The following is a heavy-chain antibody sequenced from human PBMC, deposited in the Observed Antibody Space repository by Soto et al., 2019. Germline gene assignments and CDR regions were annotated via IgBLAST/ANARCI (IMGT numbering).Heavy chain of an antibody. J-gene: IGHJ6*02. Sequence: SETLSLTCTVSGGSISSSSYYWGWIRQPPGKGLEWIGSIYYSGSTYYNPSLKSRVTISVDTSKNQFSLKLSSVTAADTAVYYCARMVGYSYGPYYYYYGVDVWGQGTTVTVSS. CDR1: GGSISSSSYY. CDR2: IYYSGST. D-gene: IGHD5-18*01. V-gene: IGHV4-39*01. CDR3: ARMVGYSYGPYYYYYGVDV.